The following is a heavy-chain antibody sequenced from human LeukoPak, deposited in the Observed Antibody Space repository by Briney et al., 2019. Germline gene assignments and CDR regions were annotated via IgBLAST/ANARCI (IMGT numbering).Heavy chain of an antibody. CDR2: ISYDGSNK. V-gene: IGHV3-30*03. Sequence: GGSLRLSCAASGFTFSSYGMHWVRQAPGKGLEWVAVISYDGSNKYYADPVKGRFTISRDNAKNTLYLQMNSLRAEDTAVYYCARAADSSGYYDYWGQGTLVTVSS. CDR3: ARAADSSGYYDY. J-gene: IGHJ4*02. CDR1: GFTFSSYG. D-gene: IGHD3-22*01.